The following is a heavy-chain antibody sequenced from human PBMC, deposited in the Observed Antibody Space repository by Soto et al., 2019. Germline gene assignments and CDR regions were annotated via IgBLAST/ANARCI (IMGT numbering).Heavy chain of an antibody. CDR2: IIPIFGTA. CDR1: GGTFSGYA. Sequence: VASVKVSCKASGGTFSGYAISWVRQAPGQGLEWMGGIIPIFGTANYAQKFQGRVTITADESTSTAYMELSSLRSEDTAVYYCARDSSSSVNWFGPWGQGTLVTVSS. D-gene: IGHD6-6*01. V-gene: IGHV1-69*13. CDR3: ARDSSSSVNWFGP. J-gene: IGHJ5*02.